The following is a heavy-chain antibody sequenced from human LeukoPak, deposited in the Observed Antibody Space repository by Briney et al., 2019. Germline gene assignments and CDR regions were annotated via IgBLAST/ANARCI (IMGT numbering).Heavy chain of an antibody. J-gene: IGHJ4*02. V-gene: IGHV3-53*01. Sequence: GGSLRLSCAASGFTVSSNYMSWVRQAPGKGLEWVSVIYSGGSTYYADSVKGRFTISRDNSKNTLYLQMNSLRAEDMAVYYCARDGGDYGDYSALDYWGQGTLVTVSS. CDR1: GFTVSSNY. CDR3: ARDGGDYGDYSALDY. D-gene: IGHD4-17*01. CDR2: IYSGGST.